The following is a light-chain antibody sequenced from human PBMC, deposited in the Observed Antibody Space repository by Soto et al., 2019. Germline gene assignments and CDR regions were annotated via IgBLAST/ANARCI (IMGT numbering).Light chain of an antibody. CDR2: TVS. J-gene: IGKJ3*01. Sequence: IQMTQSPSSLSASVGDRVTITCRASQNISIYLNWYQQKPGIAPKLLIYTVSNLQSGVPSRFSADGSGTDFTLTISSLQPEDFATYYCQQSSSTPPFTFGPGTKVDIK. CDR1: QNISIY. CDR3: QQSSSTPPFT. V-gene: IGKV1-39*01.